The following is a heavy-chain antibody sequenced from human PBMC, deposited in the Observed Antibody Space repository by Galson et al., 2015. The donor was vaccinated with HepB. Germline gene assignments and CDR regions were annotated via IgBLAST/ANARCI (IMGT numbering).Heavy chain of an antibody. J-gene: IGHJ4*02. CDR2: ISSSSSYI. CDR1: GFTFSSYS. CDR3: ARDRGARGVITPIDY. D-gene: IGHD3-10*01. Sequence: SLRLSCAASGFTFSSYSMNWVRQAPGKGLEWVSSISSSSSYIYYADSVKGRFTISRDNAKNSLYLQMNSLRAEDTAVYYCARDRGARGVITPIDYWGQGTLVTVSS. V-gene: IGHV3-21*01.